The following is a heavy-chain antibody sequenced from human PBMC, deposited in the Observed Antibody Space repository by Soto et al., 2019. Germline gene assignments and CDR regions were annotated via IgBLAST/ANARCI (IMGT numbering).Heavy chain of an antibody. J-gene: IGHJ5*02. CDR1: GGTFSSYA. V-gene: IGHV1-69*01. D-gene: IGHD3-22*01. CDR2: IIPIFGTA. Sequence: QVQLVQSGAEVKKPGSSVKVSCKASGGTFSSYAISWVRQAPGQGLEWMGGIIPIFGTANYAQKFQGSVTMTADEATSTAYMELRSLRSEDTAVYFCARDATDYYDSSGYKDWLVPWGQGTLVPVS. CDR3: ARDATDYYDSSGYKDWLVP.